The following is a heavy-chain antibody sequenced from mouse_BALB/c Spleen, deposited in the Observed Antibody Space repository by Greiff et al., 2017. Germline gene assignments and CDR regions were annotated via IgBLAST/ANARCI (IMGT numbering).Heavy chain of an antibody. D-gene: IGHD3-3*01. J-gene: IGHJ2*01. Sequence: QVQLQQSGAELVKPGASVKMSCKASGYTFTSYWMHWVKQRPGQGLEWIGVIDPSDSYTSYNQKFKGKATLTVDTSSSTAYMQLSSLTSEDSAVYYCTREATGTSYYFDYWGQGTTLTVSS. V-gene: IGHV1S127*01. CDR1: GYTFTSYW. CDR2: IDPSDSYT. CDR3: TREATGTSYYFDY.